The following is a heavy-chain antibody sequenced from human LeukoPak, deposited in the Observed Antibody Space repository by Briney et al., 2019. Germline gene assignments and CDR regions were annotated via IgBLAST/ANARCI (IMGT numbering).Heavy chain of an antibody. CDR2: IYTSGST. Sequence: SETLSLTCTVSGASISSYYWGWIRQPAGKGLEWIGRIYTSGSTNYNPSLKSRVTISVDKSKNQFSLKLSSVTAADTAVYYCARGLSSSWYLDYWGQGTLVTVSS. J-gene: IGHJ4*02. D-gene: IGHD6-13*01. CDR1: GASISSYY. V-gene: IGHV4-4*07. CDR3: ARGLSSSWYLDY.